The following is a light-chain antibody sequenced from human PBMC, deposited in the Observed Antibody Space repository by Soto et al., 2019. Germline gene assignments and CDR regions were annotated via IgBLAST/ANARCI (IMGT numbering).Light chain of an antibody. CDR2: DAS. CDR3: QHFGSSLWT. CDR1: QSVTGTY. V-gene: IGKV3-20*01. J-gene: IGKJ1*01. Sequence: EIVLTQSPGTLSLSPGERATLSCRASQSVTGTYLAWYQQKPGQAPRLLIYDASIRATGIPDSFSGSGSGTDFTLTISRLEPEDFAVYYCQHFGSSLWTFGQGTKVEIK.